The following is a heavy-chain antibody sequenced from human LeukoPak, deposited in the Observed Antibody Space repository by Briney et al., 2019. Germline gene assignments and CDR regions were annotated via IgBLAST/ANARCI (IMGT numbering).Heavy chain of an antibody. J-gene: IGHJ5*02. Sequence: AGGSLRLSCAASGFTFRTYGMHWVRQTPGKGLEWVAFLWFDGSHQYYADSVGGRFIISRDNSNNTLYLQMNSLRAADTAVYYCARDGNYFDTTPNWFDTWGQGTLVTVSS. V-gene: IGHV3-33*01. CDR1: GFTFRTYG. CDR3: ARDGNYFDTTPNWFDT. D-gene: IGHD3-22*01. CDR2: LWFDGSHQ.